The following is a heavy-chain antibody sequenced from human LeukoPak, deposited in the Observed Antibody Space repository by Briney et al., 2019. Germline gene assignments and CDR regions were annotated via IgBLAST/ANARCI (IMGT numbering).Heavy chain of an antibody. CDR3: AGDSGGWTGWYFDL. V-gene: IGHV3-30*03. Sequence: PGGSLRLSCAASGFTFSSYGMHWVRQAPGKGLEWVAVISYDGRNTFYTDSVKGRFTISRDNSKNTLYLQTNSLGPEDTAVYYCAGDSGGWTGWYFDLWGRGTLVTASS. CDR2: ISYDGRNT. D-gene: IGHD3-10*01. CDR1: GFTFSSYG. J-gene: IGHJ2*01.